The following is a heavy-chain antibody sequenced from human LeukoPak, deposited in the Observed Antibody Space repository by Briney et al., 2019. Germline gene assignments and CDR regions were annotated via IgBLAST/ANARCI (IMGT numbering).Heavy chain of an antibody. CDR3: AREKGAAAGYFDN. D-gene: IGHD6-13*01. Sequence: GGSLRLSCAASGFTFSSYEMNWVRQAPGKGLEWVSYISISGSTVYYADSVKGRFTISRDNAKNSLFLQMNSLRAEDTAVYYCAREKGAAAGYFDNWGQGTLVTVPS. J-gene: IGHJ4*02. V-gene: IGHV3-48*03. CDR2: ISISGSTV. CDR1: GFTFSSYE.